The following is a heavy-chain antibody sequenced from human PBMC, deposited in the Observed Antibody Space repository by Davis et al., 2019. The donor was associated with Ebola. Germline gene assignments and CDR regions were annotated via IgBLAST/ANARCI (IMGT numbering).Heavy chain of an antibody. Sequence: GGSLRLSCAASGFSFSSYTMNWVRQAPGKGLEWVSSISSSGSTINYADSVKGRFTVSRDNAKNSLFLQMNGLRAEDTAVYYCARGGGLMDYDILTGYYFDYWGQGTLVTVSS. CDR3: ARGGGLMDYDILTGYYFDY. V-gene: IGHV3-48*04. CDR2: ISSSGSTI. D-gene: IGHD3-9*01. CDR1: GFSFSSYT. J-gene: IGHJ4*02.